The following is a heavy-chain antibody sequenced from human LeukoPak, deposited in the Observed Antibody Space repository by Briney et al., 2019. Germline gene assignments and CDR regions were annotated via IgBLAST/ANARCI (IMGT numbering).Heavy chain of an antibody. CDR1: EDIFNNNA. V-gene: IGHV1-18*01. CDR3: ARDRAPMVRGSGMDV. CDR2: ISAYNGNT. D-gene: IGHD3-10*01. Sequence: ASVKVSCKASEDIFNNNAISWLRQAPGQGPEWMGWISAYNGNTNYAQKLQGRVTMTTDTSTSTAYMELRSLRSDDTAVYYCARDRAPMVRGSGMDVWGQGTTVTVSS. J-gene: IGHJ6*02.